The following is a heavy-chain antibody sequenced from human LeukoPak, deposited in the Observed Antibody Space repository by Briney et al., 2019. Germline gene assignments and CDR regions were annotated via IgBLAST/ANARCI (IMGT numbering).Heavy chain of an antibody. D-gene: IGHD3-22*01. CDR2: ISSSSSYT. Sequence: GGSLRLSCAASGFTFSDYYMSWIRQAPGKGLEWVSYISSSSSYTNYADSVKGRFTISRDNANHSLYLQMDSLRAEDTAVYYCARDALSFYYDSSGYYPDAFDIWGQGTMVTVSS. CDR1: GFTFSDYY. J-gene: IGHJ3*02. CDR3: ARDALSFYYDSSGYYPDAFDI. V-gene: IGHV3-11*05.